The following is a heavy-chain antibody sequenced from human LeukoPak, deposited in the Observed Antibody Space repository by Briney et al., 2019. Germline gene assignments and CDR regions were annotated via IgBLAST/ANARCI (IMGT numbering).Heavy chain of an antibody. Sequence: PSETLSLTCSVSNGFISGYYWTWIRHPPGKRLEWLGYIYSTGSTNYNPSLKSRIAISVDTSKNQFYLNLTSVSAADTAVYFCVRKIAASSLTPWGQGTLVTVSS. CDR2: IYSTGST. D-gene: IGHD6-6*01. J-gene: IGHJ5*02. CDR3: VRKIAASSLTP. V-gene: IGHV4-59*13. CDR1: NGFISGYY.